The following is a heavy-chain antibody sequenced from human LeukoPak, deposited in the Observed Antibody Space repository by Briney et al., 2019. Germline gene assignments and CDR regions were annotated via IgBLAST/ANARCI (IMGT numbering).Heavy chain of an antibody. CDR3: ARHVDDYGPLWHFDY. CDR1: GGSISSYY. V-gene: IGHV4-59*08. CDR2: IYYSGST. Sequence: SETLSLTCTVSGGSISSYYWSWIRQPPGKGLEWLGYIYYSGSTNYNPSLKSRVTISVDTSKNQFSLKLSSVTAADTAVYYCARHVDDYGPLWHFDYWGQGTLVTVSS. J-gene: IGHJ4*02. D-gene: IGHD4-17*01.